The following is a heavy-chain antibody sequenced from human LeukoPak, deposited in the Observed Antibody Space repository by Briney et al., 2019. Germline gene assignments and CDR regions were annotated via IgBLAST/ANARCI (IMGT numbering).Heavy chain of an antibody. CDR1: GFTFSSYG. CDR3: AKDRSRLESAFDI. Sequence: GGSLRLSCAASGFTFSSYGMNWVRQAPGKGLEWVAFIRYDGSNKYNADSVKGRFTISRDNSKNTLYLQMNSLRAEDTAVYYCAKDRSRLESAFDIWGQGTMVTVSS. CDR2: IRYDGSNK. J-gene: IGHJ3*02. V-gene: IGHV3-30*02. D-gene: IGHD5-12*01.